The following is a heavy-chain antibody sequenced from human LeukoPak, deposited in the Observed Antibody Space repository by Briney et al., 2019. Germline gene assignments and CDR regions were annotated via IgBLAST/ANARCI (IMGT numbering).Heavy chain of an antibody. CDR2: IHYSGST. D-gene: IGHD3-22*01. J-gene: IGHJ4*02. Sequence: PSETLSLTCTVSGGSISSDYWSWIRQLPGKGLEWIGYIHYSGSTNYNPSLKSRVTISIDTSKHQFSLKLSSVTAADTAVYYCARQSSGCYDYWGQGTLVTVSS. V-gene: IGHV4-59*08. CDR1: GGSISSDY. CDR3: ARQSSGCYDY.